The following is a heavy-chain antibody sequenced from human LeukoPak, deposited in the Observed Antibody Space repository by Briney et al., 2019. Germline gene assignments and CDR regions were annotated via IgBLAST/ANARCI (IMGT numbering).Heavy chain of an antibody. V-gene: IGHV3-48*03. CDR2: ISSSGITI. J-gene: IGHJ6*02. Sequence: PGGSLSLSCAASGFTFSSYEMNCVRQAPGKGLERFSYISSSGITIYYADSVKGRFTISRDNAKNSLYLQMNSLRAEETAVYYCARARPAVAEYYYYGMDVWGQGATVTVSS. D-gene: IGHD4-23*01. CDR1: GFTFSSYE. CDR3: ARARPAVAEYYYYGMDV.